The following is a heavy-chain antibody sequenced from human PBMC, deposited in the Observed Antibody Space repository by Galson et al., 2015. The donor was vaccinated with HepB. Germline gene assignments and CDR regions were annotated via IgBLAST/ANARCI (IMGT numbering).Heavy chain of an antibody. CDR1: GFSFTTYN. J-gene: IGHJ4*02. CDR2: ISGDGKTT. V-gene: IGHV3-30*04. CDR3: ARDFNWIYDY. Sequence: SLRLSCAASGFSFTTYNMHWVRQGPVKGLEWLAIISGDGKTTFYADSVRGRFTISRDNSKNTLFLQMHSLRPEDTAVYYCARDFNWIYDYWGQGTLVTVSS. D-gene: IGHD1-7*01.